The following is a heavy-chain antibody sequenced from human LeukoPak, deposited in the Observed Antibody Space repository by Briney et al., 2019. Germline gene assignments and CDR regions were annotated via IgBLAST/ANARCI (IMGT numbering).Heavy chain of an antibody. CDR2: IDRDGSRI. J-gene: IGHJ4*02. CDR3: ARDGVYSSSHRFDY. V-gene: IGHV3-74*01. CDR1: GFTFSSYW. Sequence: PGGSLRLSCAVSGFTFSSYWMHWVRQAPGKGLVWVSRIDRDGSRINYADSVKGRLTISRDNGKNTLFLQMNSLRAEDTAVYYCARDGVYSSSHRFDYWGQGTLVTVSS. D-gene: IGHD6-6*01.